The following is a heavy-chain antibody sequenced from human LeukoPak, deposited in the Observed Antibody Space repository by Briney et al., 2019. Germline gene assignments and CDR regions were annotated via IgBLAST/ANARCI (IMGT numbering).Heavy chain of an antibody. CDR3: ASSRQVSVRGGGYRDY. V-gene: IGHV4-31*03. CDR2: IYYSGST. D-gene: IGHD3-10*01. CDR1: GGSISSGGYY. J-gene: IGHJ4*02. Sequence: SETLSLTCTVSGGSISSGGYYWSWIRQHPGKGLEWIGYIYYSGSTYYNPSLKSRVTISVDTSKNQFSLKLSSVTAADTAVYYCASSRQVSVRGGGYRDYWGQGTLVTVSS.